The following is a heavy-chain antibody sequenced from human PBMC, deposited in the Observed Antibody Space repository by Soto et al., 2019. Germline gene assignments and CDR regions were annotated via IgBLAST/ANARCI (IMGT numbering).Heavy chain of an antibody. V-gene: IGHV3-43*02. D-gene: IGHD6-6*01. Sequence: GGSLRLSCAASGFTFDDYAMHWVRQAPGKGLEWVSLISGDGGSTYYADSVKGRFTISRDNSKNSLYLQMNSLRTEDTALYYCAKDRIPNPSSSSTRYYYSYGMDVWGQGTTVTVSS. J-gene: IGHJ6*02. CDR3: AKDRIPNPSSSSTRYYYSYGMDV. CDR1: GFTFDDYA. CDR2: ISGDGGST.